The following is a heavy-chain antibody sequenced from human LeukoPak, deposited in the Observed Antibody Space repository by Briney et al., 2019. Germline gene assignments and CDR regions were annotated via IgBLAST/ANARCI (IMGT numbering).Heavy chain of an antibody. CDR3: ARWGRAYGGNSGFDY. CDR2: ISAYNGNT. Sequence: ASVKVSCKASGYTFTSYGISWVRQAPGQGLEWMGWISAYNGNTNYAQKLQGRVTMTTDTSTSTAYMELRSLRSDDTAVCYCARWGRAYGGNSGFDYWGQGTLVTVSS. CDR1: GYTFTSYG. D-gene: IGHD4-23*01. V-gene: IGHV1-18*01. J-gene: IGHJ4*02.